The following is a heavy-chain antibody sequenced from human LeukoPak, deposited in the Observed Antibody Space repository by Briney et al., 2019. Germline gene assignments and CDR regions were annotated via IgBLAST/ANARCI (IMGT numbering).Heavy chain of an antibody. D-gene: IGHD4-17*01. CDR2: MSGSGGST. V-gene: IGHV3-23*01. CDR3: AKDYTVTGFYFHY. J-gene: IGHJ4*02. CDR1: GFTFSSYA. Sequence: PGGSLRLSCAASGFTFSSYAMSWVRRAPGKGLEWVSAMSGSGGSTYYADSVKGRFTISRDNSKNTLYLQMNSLRAEDTAVYYCAKDYTVTGFYFHYWGQGTLVTVSS.